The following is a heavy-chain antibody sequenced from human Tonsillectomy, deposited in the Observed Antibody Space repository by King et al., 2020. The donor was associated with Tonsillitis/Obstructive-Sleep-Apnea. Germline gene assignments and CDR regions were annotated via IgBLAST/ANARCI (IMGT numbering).Heavy chain of an antibody. CDR1: GDSVSSSSAG. Sequence: LQQSGPGLVKPSQTLSLTCAISGDSVSSSSAGWNWIRQSPSRGLEWLGRTNYRSKWYNDYAVSVKSRITINPDTSKNQFSLQLNSVTPEDTALYYCARDTARLNDAFDIWGLGTMVTVSS. J-gene: IGHJ3*02. CDR3: ARDTARLNDAFDI. CDR2: TNYRSKWYN. D-gene: IGHD6-25*01. V-gene: IGHV6-1*01.